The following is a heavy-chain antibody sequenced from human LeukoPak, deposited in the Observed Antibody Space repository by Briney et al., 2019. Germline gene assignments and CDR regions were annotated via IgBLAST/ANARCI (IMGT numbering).Heavy chain of an antibody. Sequence: HSGRSLRLSCAASGFTFSSYGMHWVRQAPGKGLEWVAVISYDGSNKYYADSVKGRFTTSRDNSKNTLYLQMNSLRAEDTAVYYCAKVRGRGYSYDFDYWGQGTLVTVSS. V-gene: IGHV3-30*18. D-gene: IGHD5-18*01. CDR3: AKVRGRGYSYDFDY. CDR1: GFTFSSYG. CDR2: ISYDGSNK. J-gene: IGHJ4*02.